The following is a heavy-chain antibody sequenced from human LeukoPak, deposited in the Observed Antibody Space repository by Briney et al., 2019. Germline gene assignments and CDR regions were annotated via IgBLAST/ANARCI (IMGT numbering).Heavy chain of an antibody. D-gene: IGHD6-13*01. CDR1: GFTVSSNY. Sequence: GGSLRLSCAASGFTVSSNYMSWVRQAPGKGLEWVSVIYSGGSTYYADSVKGRFTISRDNSKSTLYIQMNSLRAEDTAVYYCARQAGSYSSSSSGHYYYNYIDVWGKGTTVTVSS. CDR3: ARQAGSYSSSSSGHYYYNYIDV. CDR2: IYSGGST. V-gene: IGHV3-53*01. J-gene: IGHJ6*03.